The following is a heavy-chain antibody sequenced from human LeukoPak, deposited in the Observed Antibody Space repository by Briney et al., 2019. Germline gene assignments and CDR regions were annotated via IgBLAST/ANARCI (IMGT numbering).Heavy chain of an antibody. V-gene: IGHV1-69*05. CDR1: GGTFSSYA. J-gene: IGHJ3*02. CDR2: IIPIFGTA. Sequence: SVKVSCKASGGTFSSYAISWVRQAPGQGLEWMGGIIPIFGTANYAQKFQGRVTITTDESTSTAYMELSSLRSEDTAVYYCARDLMTRAAFDIWGQGTMVTVSS. CDR3: ARDLMTRAAFDI.